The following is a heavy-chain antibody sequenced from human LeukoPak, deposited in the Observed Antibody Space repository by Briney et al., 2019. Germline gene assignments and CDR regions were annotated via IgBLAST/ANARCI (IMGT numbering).Heavy chain of an antibody. CDR1: SSGDYY. D-gene: IGHD3-10*01. Sequence: SSGDYYWSWIRQPPGKGLEWVAGITWNSDKVDYADSVEGRFTISRDNAKNSLLLQMNSLRPEDTALYYCVKDIGSYYYGSERPTWGQGTLVTASS. V-gene: IGHV3-9*01. CDR3: VKDIGSYYYGSERPT. CDR2: ITWNSDKV. J-gene: IGHJ5*02.